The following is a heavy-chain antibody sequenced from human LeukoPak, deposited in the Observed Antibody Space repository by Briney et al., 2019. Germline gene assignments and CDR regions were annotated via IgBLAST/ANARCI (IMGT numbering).Heavy chain of an antibody. J-gene: IGHJ4*02. V-gene: IGHV3-23*01. CDR1: GFTFSSSA. CDR2: ISGSGGST. D-gene: IGHD6-6*01. Sequence: PGGSLRLSCVASGFTFSSSAMSWVRQAPGKGLEWVSAISGSGGSTYYADSVKGRFTISRDNSKNTLFLQMSSLTAEDTAFYYCAKGGAGVYDYCGQGTLVTVSS. CDR3: AKGGAGVYDY.